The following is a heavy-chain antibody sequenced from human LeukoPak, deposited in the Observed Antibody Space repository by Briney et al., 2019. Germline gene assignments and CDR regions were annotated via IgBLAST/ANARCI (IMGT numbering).Heavy chain of an antibody. CDR2: IYYSGNT. D-gene: IGHD3-9*01. Sequence: SETLSLTCAVYGGSFSGYYWTWIRQPPGKGLEWIGSIYYSGNTAYNPSLKSRVTISVATSKNQFSLNLNSVTAADTAVYYCARRPFHDILTGPKGAFDIWGQGTMVTVSS. V-gene: IGHV4-34*01. CDR1: GGSFSGYY. J-gene: IGHJ3*02. CDR3: ARRPFHDILTGPKGAFDI.